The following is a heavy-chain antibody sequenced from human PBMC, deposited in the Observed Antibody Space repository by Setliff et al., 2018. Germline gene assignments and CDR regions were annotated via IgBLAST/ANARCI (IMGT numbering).Heavy chain of an antibody. J-gene: IGHJ6*03. V-gene: IGHV1-18*01. CDR3: ARDDGDILTGYYRHMDV. CDR2: ISAYSGNT. CDR1: GYTFTSSG. Sequence: ASVKVSCKASGYTFTSSGISWVRQAPGQGLEWMGWISAYSGNTNYAQRLQGRVTMTTDTSKNQFSLKLSSVTAADTAVYYCARDDGDILTGYYRHMDVWGKGTTVTVSS. D-gene: IGHD3-9*01.